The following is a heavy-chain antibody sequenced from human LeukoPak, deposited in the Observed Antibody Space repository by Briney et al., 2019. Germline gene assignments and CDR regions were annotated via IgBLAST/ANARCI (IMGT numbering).Heavy chain of an antibody. Sequence: ASVKVSCKASGGTFSGYTISWVRQAPGQGLEWMGRIIPILGIANYAQKFQGRVTITADKSTSTAYMELSSLRSEDTAVYYCARRFCSSSRCLDYYYGMDVWGQGTTVTVSS. CDR2: IIPILGIA. D-gene: IGHD2-2*01. CDR1: GGTFSGYT. J-gene: IGHJ6*02. CDR3: ARRFCSSSRCLDYYYGMDV. V-gene: IGHV1-69*02.